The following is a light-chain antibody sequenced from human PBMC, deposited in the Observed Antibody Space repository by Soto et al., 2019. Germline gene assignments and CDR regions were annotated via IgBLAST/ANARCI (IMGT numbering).Light chain of an antibody. CDR2: EVS. Sequence: QPASVSGSPGQSITISCTGTSSDVGGYNYVSWYQQHPGKAPKLMIYEVSNRPSGVSNRFSGSKSGNTASLTISGLQAEDEADYYCSSYTTSSTLVVFGGGTKLTVL. V-gene: IGLV2-14*01. J-gene: IGLJ2*01. CDR1: SSDVGGYNY. CDR3: SSYTTSSTLVV.